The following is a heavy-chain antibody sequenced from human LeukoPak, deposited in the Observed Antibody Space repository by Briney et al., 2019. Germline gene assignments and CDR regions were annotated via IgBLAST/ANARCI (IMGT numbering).Heavy chain of an antibody. CDR3: ARGSSYDSSGYYSPRGNNAFDI. CDR1: GYTFTGYY. CDR2: INPNSGGT. J-gene: IGHJ3*02. Sequence: ASVKVSCKPSGYTFTGYYMRWVRQAPGQGLEWMGWINPNSGGTNYAQKFQGRVTMTRDTSISTAYMELSRLRSDDTAVYYCARGSSYDSSGYYSPRGNNAFDIWGQGTMVTVSS. D-gene: IGHD3-22*01. V-gene: IGHV1-2*02.